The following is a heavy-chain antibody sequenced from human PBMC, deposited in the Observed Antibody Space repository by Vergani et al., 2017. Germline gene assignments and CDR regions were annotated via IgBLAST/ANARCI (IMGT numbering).Heavy chain of an antibody. J-gene: IGHJ4*02. D-gene: IGHD4-17*01. CDR2: IYYSGST. Sequence: QVQLQQWGAGLLKPSETLSLTCTVSGGSISSSSYYWGWIRQPPGKGLEWIGSIYYSGSTYYNPSLKSRVTISVDTSKNQFSLKLSSVTAADTAVYYCARVYGDFDYWGQGTLVTVSS. CDR1: GGSISSSSYY. CDR3: ARVYGDFDY. V-gene: IGHV4-39*07.